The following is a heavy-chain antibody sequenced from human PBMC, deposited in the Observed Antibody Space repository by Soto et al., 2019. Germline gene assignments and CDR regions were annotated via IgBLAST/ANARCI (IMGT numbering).Heavy chain of an antibody. CDR1: GGSFRGYH. J-gene: IGHJ6*02. CDR2: INHSGST. V-gene: IGHV4-34*01. D-gene: IGHD6-6*01. Sequence: AETLSLTCAVYGGSFRGYHWSWVRQPPGKGLEWIGEINHSGSTNNNPSLKSRVIISLETSKNQFSLILTSVTAADTAVYYCARGLSSSATFYHYYGMDVWGQGTTVNVSS. CDR3: ARGLSSSATFYHYYGMDV.